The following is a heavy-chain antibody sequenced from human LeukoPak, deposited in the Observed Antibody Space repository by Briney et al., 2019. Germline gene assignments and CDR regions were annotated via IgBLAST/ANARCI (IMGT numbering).Heavy chain of an antibody. Sequence: PGGSLRLSCAASGFTFSSYSMNWVRQAPGKGLEWVSSISSSSSYIYYADSVKGRFIISRDNAKNSLYLQMNSLRAEDTAVYYCARDFNLVGVPYFGPWGQGTLVTVSS. CDR3: ARDFNLVGVPYFGP. V-gene: IGHV3-21*01. J-gene: IGHJ5*02. D-gene: IGHD2-8*01. CDR2: ISSSSSYI. CDR1: GFTFSSYS.